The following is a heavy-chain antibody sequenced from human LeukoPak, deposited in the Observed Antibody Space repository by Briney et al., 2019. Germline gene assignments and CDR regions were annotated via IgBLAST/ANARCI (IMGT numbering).Heavy chain of an antibody. J-gene: IGHJ6*03. CDR1: GFTFSDYG. CDR2: IWHDGSNK. CDR3: AKDGDAYTEFYYYYMDV. V-gene: IGHV3-33*06. D-gene: IGHD5-24*01. Sequence: GRSLRLSCAASGFTFSDYGLHWVRQAPGKGLEWVALIWHDGSNKYYADSVMGRFTISRDNSKNTLYLQMNSPRAEDTAMYYCAKDGDAYTEFYYYYMDVWGKGTTVTVSS.